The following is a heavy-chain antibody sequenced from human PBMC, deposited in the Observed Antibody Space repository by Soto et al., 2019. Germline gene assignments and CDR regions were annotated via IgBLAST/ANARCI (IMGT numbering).Heavy chain of an antibody. J-gene: IGHJ4*02. CDR2: ISYDGSNT. CDR1: GFTFSSYG. CDR3: ARARGGLSVVTATYFDY. V-gene: IGHV3-30*03. D-gene: IGHD2-21*02. Sequence: GGSLRLSCVASGFTFSSYGMHWVRQAPGKGLEWVAIISYDGSNTYYADSVKGRFTISRDNSKNTLYLQMNSLRAEDTAVYYCARARGGLSVVTATYFDYWGQGTLVTVSS.